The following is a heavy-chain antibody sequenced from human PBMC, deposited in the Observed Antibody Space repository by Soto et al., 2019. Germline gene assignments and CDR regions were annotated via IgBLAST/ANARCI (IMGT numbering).Heavy chain of an antibody. J-gene: IGHJ6*02. CDR1: GGSISSGGYY. CDR2: IYYSGST. V-gene: IGHV4-31*03. D-gene: IGHD3-9*01. CDR3: CKAHYDIFTGYYKRVPIPFYGMDV. Sequence: SETLSLTCTVSGGSISSGGYYWSWIRQHPGKGLEWIGYIYYSGSTYYNPSLKSRVTISVDTSKNQFSLKLSSVTAADTAVYYGCKAHYDIFTGYYKRVPIPFYGMDVLGPGTTVTVSS.